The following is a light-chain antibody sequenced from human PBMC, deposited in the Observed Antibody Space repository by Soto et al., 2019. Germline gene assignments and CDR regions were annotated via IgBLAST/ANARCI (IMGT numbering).Light chain of an antibody. J-gene: IGLJ3*02. V-gene: IGLV1-47*01. Sequence: QAVVTQPPSASGAPGQWVTISCSGSRSNIGSHYISWYQHLPGTAPKLLIYKDSQRPSGVPDRFSGSKSGTSASLAIGGLRSEDEGSYYCETWADSLGRRVLFGGGPKLTVL. CDR1: RSNIGSHY. CDR2: KDS. CDR3: ETWADSLGRRVL.